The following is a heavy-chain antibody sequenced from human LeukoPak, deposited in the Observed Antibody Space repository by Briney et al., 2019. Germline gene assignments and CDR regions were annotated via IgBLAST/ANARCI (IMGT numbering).Heavy chain of an antibody. CDR3: ARSGYYYDSSGYSHAFDI. J-gene: IGHJ3*02. CDR2: INPNSGGT. V-gene: IGHV1-2*02. Sequence: ASVKVSCKASRYTFTGYYMHWVRQAPGQGLEWMGWINPNSGGTNYAQKFQGRVTMTRDTSISTAYMELSRLRSDDTAVYYCARSGYYYDSSGYSHAFDIWGQGTMVTVSS. D-gene: IGHD3-22*01. CDR1: RYTFTGYY.